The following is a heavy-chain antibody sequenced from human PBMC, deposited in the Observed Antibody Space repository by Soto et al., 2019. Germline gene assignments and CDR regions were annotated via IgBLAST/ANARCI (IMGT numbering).Heavy chain of an antibody. Sequence: EVQLVESGGVVVQPGGSLRLSCAASGFTFDDYTMHWVRQAPGKGLVWVSLISWDGGSTYYADSVKGRFTISRDNSKNSLYLQMNSLGTADTVLYYCAKADSSWSEYFQHWGQGTLVTVSS. D-gene: IGHD6-13*01. V-gene: IGHV3-43*01. J-gene: IGHJ1*01. CDR1: GFTFDDYT. CDR2: ISWDGGST. CDR3: AKADSSWSEYFQH.